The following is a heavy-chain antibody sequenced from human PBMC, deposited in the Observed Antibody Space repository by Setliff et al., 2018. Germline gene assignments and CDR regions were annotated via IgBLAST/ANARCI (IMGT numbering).Heavy chain of an antibody. Sequence: ASVKVSCKASGYTFSSYAMNWVRQAPGQGLEWMGRINTITGNPTYAQGFTGRLVFSLDTSVSTAYLQISSLKPEDTAVYYCARDLGYCSRTSCHGDWFDPWGQGTRVTVSS. D-gene: IGHD2-2*01. CDR3: ARDLGYCSRTSCHGDWFDP. V-gene: IGHV7-4-1*02. CDR2: INTITGNP. CDR1: GYTFSSYA. J-gene: IGHJ5*02.